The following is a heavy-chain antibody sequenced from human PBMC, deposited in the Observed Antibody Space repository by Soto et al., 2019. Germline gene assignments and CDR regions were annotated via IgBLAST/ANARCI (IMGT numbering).Heavy chain of an antibody. V-gene: IGHV1-69*06. CDR3: AREIPGVGATSYFQH. CDR1: GGTFSSYA. D-gene: IGHD1-26*01. Sequence: QVQLVQSGAEVKKPASSVKVSCKASGGTFSSYAISWVRQAPVQGLEWMGGIIPIFGTANYAQKFQGRVTITADKSTSTAYMELSSLRSEDTAVYYCAREIPGVGATSYFQHWGQGTLVTVSS. J-gene: IGHJ1*01. CDR2: IIPIFGTA.